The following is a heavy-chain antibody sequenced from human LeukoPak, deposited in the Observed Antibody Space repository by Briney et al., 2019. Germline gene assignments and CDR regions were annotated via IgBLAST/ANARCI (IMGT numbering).Heavy chain of an antibody. CDR2: INWNGGST. J-gene: IGHJ4*02. V-gene: IGHV3-20*04. D-gene: IGHD3-22*01. CDR3: ARAPNYYDSSGYYFDY. CDR1: GFTFDDYG. Sequence: GGSLRLSCAASGFTFDDYGMGWVRQAPGKGLEWVSGINWNGGSTGYADSVKGRFTISRDNAKNSLYLQMNSLGAEDTALYYCARAPNYYDSSGYYFDYWGQGTLVTVSS.